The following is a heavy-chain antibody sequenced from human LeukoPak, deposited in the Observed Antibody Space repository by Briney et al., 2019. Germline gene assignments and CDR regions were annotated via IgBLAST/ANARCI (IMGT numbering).Heavy chain of an antibody. Sequence: GGSLRLSCAASGCTFSTSWMSWVRQAPGKGLEWLANIFQDGNAKYYVDSVKGRFTISRDNAKNSLYLQMNSLRVEDTAVYYCARTIVEVRAASDVFDIWGQGTMVTVSS. CDR2: IFQDGNAK. D-gene: IGHD2-2*01. V-gene: IGHV3-7*01. CDR3: ARTIVEVRAASDVFDI. CDR1: GCTFSTSW. J-gene: IGHJ3*02.